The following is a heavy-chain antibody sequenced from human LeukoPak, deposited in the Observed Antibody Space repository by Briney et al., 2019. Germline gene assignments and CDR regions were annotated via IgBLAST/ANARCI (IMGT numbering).Heavy chain of an antibody. V-gene: IGHV3-21*01. J-gene: IGHJ4*02. CDR1: GFTFSSYS. CDR2: ISSSSSYI. Sequence: GGSLRLSCAASGFTFSSYSMNWVRQAPGKGLEWVSSISSSSSYIYYADSVKGRFTISRDNAKNSLYLQMNSLRAEDTAVYYCARDEQDSSGWYDYWGQGTLVTVSA. D-gene: IGHD6-19*01. CDR3: ARDEQDSSGWYDY.